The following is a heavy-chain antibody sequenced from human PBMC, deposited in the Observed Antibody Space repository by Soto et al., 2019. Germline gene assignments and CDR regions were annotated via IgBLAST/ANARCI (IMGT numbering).Heavy chain of an antibody. CDR2: IYHGGST. J-gene: IGHJ4*02. CDR1: GGSISSTDW. Sequence: QVQLQESGPGLVKPSGTLSLTCAVSGGSISSTDWWRWVRQPPGKGLEWIGEIYHGGSTNYNPSLKSRVTISVDRSKNQFSLKLTSVTAADTAVYYCASSKSGGIYYFDYWGQGTLVTVSS. D-gene: IGHD2-8*02. CDR3: ASSKSGGIYYFDY. V-gene: IGHV4-4*02.